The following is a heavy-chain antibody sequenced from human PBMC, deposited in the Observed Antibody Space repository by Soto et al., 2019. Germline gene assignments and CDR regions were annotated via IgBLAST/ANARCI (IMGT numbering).Heavy chain of an antibody. J-gene: IGHJ6*02. CDR2: ISPSGGST. CDR1: GYTFTSYY. V-gene: IGHV1-46*01. D-gene: IGHD3-9*01. Sequence: ASVKVSCKASGYTFTSYYMHWVRQAPGQGLEWMGIISPSGGSTSYAQKFQGRVTMTRDTSTSTVYMELSSLRSEDTAVYYCARGRGARPYYDILTGYYNPSYYYYYGMDVWGQGTTVTVSS. CDR3: ARGRGARPYYDILTGYYNPSYYYYYGMDV.